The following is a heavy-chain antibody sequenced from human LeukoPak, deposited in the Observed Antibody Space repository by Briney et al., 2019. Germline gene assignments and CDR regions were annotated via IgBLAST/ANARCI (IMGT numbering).Heavy chain of an antibody. V-gene: IGHV4-31*03. CDR2: IYYSGST. CDR3: ARVVALGGDYDILTGYYGFDY. CDR1: GGSISSGGYY. Sequence: SETLSLTCTVSGGSISSGGYYWSWIRQHPGKGLEWIGYIYYSGSTYYNPSLKSRVTISVDTSKNQFPLKLSSVTAADTAVYYCARVVALGGDYDILTGYYGFDYWGQGTLVTVSS. J-gene: IGHJ4*02. D-gene: IGHD3-9*01.